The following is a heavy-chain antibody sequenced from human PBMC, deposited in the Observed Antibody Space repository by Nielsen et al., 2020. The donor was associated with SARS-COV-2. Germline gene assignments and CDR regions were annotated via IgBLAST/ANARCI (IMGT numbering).Heavy chain of an antibody. CDR2: IYYSGIT. J-gene: IGHJ4*02. CDR1: GDSMSDSNYY. D-gene: IGHD1-14*01. CDR3: VRLNRRILTPLALASLRFDY. Sequence: SETLSLTCTVSGDSMSDSNYYWVWIRQPPGKGLEWIASIYYSGITYYNTSLKSRVTISTDTSKNHFSLRLNSVAAADTAVYYCVRLNRRILTPLALASLRFDYWGQGSLVTVSS. V-gene: IGHV4-39*02.